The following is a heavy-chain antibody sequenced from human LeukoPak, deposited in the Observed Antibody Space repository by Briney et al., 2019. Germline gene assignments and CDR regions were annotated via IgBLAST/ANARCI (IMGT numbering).Heavy chain of an antibody. CDR2: INPSGGST. Sequence: GASVKVSCKASGYTFTSYYMHWVRQAPGQGLEWVGIINPSGGSTSYAQKFQGRVTITADESTSTAYMELSSLRSEDTAVYYCARVGRYYDSTGSLDYWGQGTLVTVSS. CDR1: GYTFTSYY. D-gene: IGHD3-22*01. CDR3: ARVGRYYDSTGSLDY. J-gene: IGHJ4*02. V-gene: IGHV1-46*01.